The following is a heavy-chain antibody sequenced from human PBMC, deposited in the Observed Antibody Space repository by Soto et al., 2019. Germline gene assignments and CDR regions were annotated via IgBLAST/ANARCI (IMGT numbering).Heavy chain of an antibody. CDR3: AREPRSIGYFVD. Sequence: PWETLSLTCTVSGGSFSSGNYYWSWLRQHPGKGLEWIGDIHYSGSTYYNPSLKSRVTISLDTSKNQFSLNLSSVTAADTAVYYCAREPRSIGYFVDWGQGTLVTVSS. CDR1: GGSFSSGNYY. V-gene: IGHV4-31*03. J-gene: IGHJ4*02. CDR2: IHYSGST. D-gene: IGHD3-22*01.